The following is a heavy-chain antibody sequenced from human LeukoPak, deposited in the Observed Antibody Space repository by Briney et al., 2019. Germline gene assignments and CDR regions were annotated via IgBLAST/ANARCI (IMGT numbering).Heavy chain of an antibody. CDR2: IHYSGAT. Sequence: SETLSLTCTVSGGSINNYYWSWVRQPPGEGLEWIGYIHYSGATDYNPSLKSRVTISVDTSKNQFSLKLSSVTAADTAVYYCARDYYGSGSYFGYWGQGTLVTVSS. CDR1: GGSINNYY. J-gene: IGHJ4*02. D-gene: IGHD3-10*01. V-gene: IGHV4-59*12. CDR3: ARDYYGSGSYFGY.